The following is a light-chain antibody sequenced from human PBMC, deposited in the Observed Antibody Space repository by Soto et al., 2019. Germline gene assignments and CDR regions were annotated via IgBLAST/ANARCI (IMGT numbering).Light chain of an antibody. CDR2: KAS. CDR3: QQYNNYWT. V-gene: IGKV1-5*03. J-gene: IGKJ1*01. Sequence: DIQMTQSPSTLSASVGDRVTITCRASQSISYWLAWYQQKPGKAPNLLIYKASTVESGLPSRFSGSGSGTEFTLTINSLQPDDVATYYCQQYNNYWTFGQGTKVEIK. CDR1: QSISYW.